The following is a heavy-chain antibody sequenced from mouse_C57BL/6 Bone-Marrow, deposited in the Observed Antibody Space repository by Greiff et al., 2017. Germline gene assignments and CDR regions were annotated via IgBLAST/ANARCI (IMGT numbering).Heavy chain of an antibody. CDR2: INPGSGGT. CDR3: ALLLRNYFDY. Sequence: QVQLKESGAELVRPGTSVKVSCKASGYAFTNYLIEWVKQRPGQGLEWIGVINPGSGGTNYNEKFKGKATLTADKSSSTAYMQLSSLTSEDSAVYFCALLLRNYFDYWGQGTTLTVSS. J-gene: IGHJ2*01. V-gene: IGHV1-54*01. D-gene: IGHD1-1*01. CDR1: GYAFTNYL.